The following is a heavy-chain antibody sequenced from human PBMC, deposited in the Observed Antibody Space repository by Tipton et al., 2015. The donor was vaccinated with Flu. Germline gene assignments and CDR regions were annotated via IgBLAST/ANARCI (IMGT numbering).Heavy chain of an antibody. CDR2: ITGSGRGT. V-gene: IGHV3-23*01. J-gene: IGHJ4*02. CDR1: GFTFRSHA. D-gene: IGHD3-3*01. CDR3: AREDSFLFLEWSFDY. Sequence: GSLRLSCVASGFTFRSHAMSWVRQAPDKGLEWVAAITGSGRGTHYADSAKGRFTISRDNSKSMLYLQMDSLRADDTALYYCAREDSFLFLEWSFDYWGQGTLVTVSS.